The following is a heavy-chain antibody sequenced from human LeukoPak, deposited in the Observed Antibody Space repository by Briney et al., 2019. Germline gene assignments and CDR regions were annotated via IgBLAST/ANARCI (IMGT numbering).Heavy chain of an antibody. CDR2: ISSTGNYI. J-gene: IGHJ4*02. CDR3: ARDRGGRGLDY. V-gene: IGHV3-21*06. Sequence: GGSLRLSCAASGFTFSSSGMNWVRQAPGKGLEWVSSISSTGNYIYYTESMKGRFTISRDNAKNSLYLQMNSLRAEDTAVYYCARDRGGRGLDYWGQGTLVTVSS. D-gene: IGHD4-23*01. CDR1: GFTFSSSG.